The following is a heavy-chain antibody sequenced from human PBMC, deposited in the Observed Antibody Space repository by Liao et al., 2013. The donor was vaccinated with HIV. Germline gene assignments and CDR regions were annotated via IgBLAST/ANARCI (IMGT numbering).Heavy chain of an antibody. CDR2: MYTTGGT. V-gene: IGHV4-4*07. D-gene: IGHD6-13*01. CDR1: GDSISGYS. CDR3: ASERAAAVAEYVQH. Sequence: QVQLQESGPGLVKPSETLTLTCTVSGDSISGYSWSWIRQPAGKGLTWIGRMYTTGGTNYNPSLKSRITISVDTPKNQFSLKLNSVTAADTAVYYCASERAAAVAEYVQHWGQGTLVTVSS. J-gene: IGHJ1*01.